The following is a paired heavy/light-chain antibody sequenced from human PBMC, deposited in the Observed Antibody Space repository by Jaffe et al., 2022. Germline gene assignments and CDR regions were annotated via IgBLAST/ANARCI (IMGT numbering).Light chain of an antibody. V-gene: IGLV2-11*01. CDR2: DVS. CDR1: SSDVGGYNF. J-gene: IGLJ1*01. CDR3: CSYAGRYTFLYV. Sequence: QSALTQPRSVSGSPGQSVTLSCTGTSSDVGGYNFVSWYQQYPGKAPKLMIYDVSKRPSGVPDRFSGSKSGDTASLTISGLQAEDEADYYCCSYAGRYTFLYVFGTGTMVTVL.
Heavy chain of an antibody. D-gene: IGHD3-16*01. CDR1: GFIVSNNY. V-gene: IGHV3-66*02. Sequence: EVQLVESGGGLVQPGGSLRLSCAASGFIVSNNYMSWVRQAPGMGLEWVSVLYSDGTTSYADSVKGRFTISRDNSRNTLYLQMNSLRAEDTAVYYCARGGVSVRLGSYHPYYYYYMDVWGRGTTVTISS. J-gene: IGHJ6*03. CDR3: ARGGVSVRLGSYHPYYYYYMDV. CDR2: LYSDGTT.